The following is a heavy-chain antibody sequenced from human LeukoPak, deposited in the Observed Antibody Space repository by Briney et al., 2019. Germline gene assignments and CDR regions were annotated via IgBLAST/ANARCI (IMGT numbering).Heavy chain of an antibody. Sequence: ASVKVSCKASGYTFTGYYMHWVRQAPGQGLEWMGRINPNSGGTNYAQKFQGRVTMTRDTSISTAYMELSRLRSDDTAVYYCARDRDPRLYYFDYWGQGTLVTVSS. CDR2: INPNSGGT. CDR3: ARDRDPRLYYFDY. CDR1: GYTFTGYY. J-gene: IGHJ4*02. D-gene: IGHD5-12*01. V-gene: IGHV1-2*06.